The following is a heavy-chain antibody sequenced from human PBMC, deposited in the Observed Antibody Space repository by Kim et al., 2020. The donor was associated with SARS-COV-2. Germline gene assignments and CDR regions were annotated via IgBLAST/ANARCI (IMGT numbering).Heavy chain of an antibody. V-gene: IGHV3-30*01. D-gene: IGHD1-26*01. J-gene: IGHJ4*02. Sequence: ADSVKGRFTISRDNSKNTLYLQMNSLGAEDTAVYYCARVVGGSYFGYFDYWGQGTLVTVSS. CDR3: ARVVGGSYFGYFDY.